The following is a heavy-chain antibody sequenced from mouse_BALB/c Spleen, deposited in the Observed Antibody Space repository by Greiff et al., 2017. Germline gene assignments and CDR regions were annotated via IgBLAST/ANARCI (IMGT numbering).Heavy chain of an antibody. CDR2: IWGDGST. CDR3: AKGGLRRTPDAMDY. CDR1: GFSLTSYG. Sequence: VQVVESGPGLVAPSQSLSITCTVSGFSLTSYGVSWVRQPPGKGLEWLGVIWGDGSTNYHSALISRLSISKDNSKSQVFLKLNSLQTDDTATYYWAKGGLRRTPDAMDYWGQGTSVTVSS. J-gene: IGHJ4*01. V-gene: IGHV2-3*01. D-gene: IGHD2-4*01.